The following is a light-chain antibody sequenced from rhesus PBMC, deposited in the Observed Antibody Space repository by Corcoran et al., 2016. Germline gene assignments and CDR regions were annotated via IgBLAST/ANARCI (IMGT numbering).Light chain of an antibody. CDR3: LQHNSSPFT. V-gene: IGKV1-28*03. CDR1: QGISSY. J-gene: IGKJ3*01. CDR2: DAS. Sequence: DIQMTQSPSSLSASVGDTVTITCRASQGISSYLNWFQQKPGKAPKLLIYDASSLESGVPSMFSGSGSGTDFTLTISSLQPEDFAAYYCLQHNSSPFTFGPGTKLDIK.